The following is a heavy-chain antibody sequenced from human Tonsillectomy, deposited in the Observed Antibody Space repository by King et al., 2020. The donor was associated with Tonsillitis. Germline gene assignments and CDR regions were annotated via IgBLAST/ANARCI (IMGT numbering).Heavy chain of an antibody. CDR1: GYSFTNYW. CDR2: FYLGAFHV. J-gene: IGHJ6*02. CDR3: AKSWATRRGPDYGMDV. D-gene: IGHD5-24*01. Sequence: QLVQSGAEVKKPGESLKISCKGSGYSFTNYWIGWVRQMPGKGLEWMGIFYLGAFHVTFSPSFQGQVTISADKSINTAYLQWSSLEASDTAMYYCAKSWATRRGPDYGMDVWGQGTTVTVSS. V-gene: IGHV5-51*01.